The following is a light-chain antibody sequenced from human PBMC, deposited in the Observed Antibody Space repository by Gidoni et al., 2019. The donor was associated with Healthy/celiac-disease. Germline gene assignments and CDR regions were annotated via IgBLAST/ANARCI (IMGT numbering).Light chain of an antibody. CDR2: EVS. Sequence: QSPLTQPPPPPRSPGPSVTNSCTGPSSDVGGYNYVSWYQQHPGKAPKRMIYEVSKRPSGVPDRFSGSKSGNTASLTVSGLQAEDEADYYCSSYAGSNNVVFGGGTKLTVL. CDR3: SSYAGSNNVV. V-gene: IGLV2-8*01. CDR1: SSDVGGYNY. J-gene: IGLJ2*01.